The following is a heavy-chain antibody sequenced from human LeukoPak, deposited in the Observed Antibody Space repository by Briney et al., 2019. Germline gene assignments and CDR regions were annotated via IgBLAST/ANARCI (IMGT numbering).Heavy chain of an antibody. Sequence: PSETLSLTCTVSGGSISSSSYYWGWIRQPPGKGLEWIGYIYYSGSTNYNPSLKSRVTISVDTSKNQFSLKLRSVTAADTAVYFCARHHYYYGSGTYYTAIDYWGQGTLVTVSS. CDR2: IYYSGST. J-gene: IGHJ4*02. CDR1: GGSISSSSYY. D-gene: IGHD3-10*01. V-gene: IGHV4-61*05. CDR3: ARHHYYYGSGTYYTAIDY.